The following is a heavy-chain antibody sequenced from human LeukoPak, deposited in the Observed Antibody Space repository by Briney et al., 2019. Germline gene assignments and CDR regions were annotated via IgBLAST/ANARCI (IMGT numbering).Heavy chain of an antibody. Sequence: GGSLRLSCAASGFTFINYGMHWVRQAPGKGLEWVAFIQYSGNNKYYADSVKGRFTISRDNSKNTLYPQMNSLRSDDTALYYCAKDQWLVLNYWGQGTLVTVSS. D-gene: IGHD6-19*01. CDR3: AKDQWLVLNY. CDR2: IQYSGNNK. J-gene: IGHJ4*02. V-gene: IGHV3-30*02. CDR1: GFTFINYG.